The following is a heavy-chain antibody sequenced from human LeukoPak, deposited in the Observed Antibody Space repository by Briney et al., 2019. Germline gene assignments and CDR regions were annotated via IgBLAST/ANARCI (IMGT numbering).Heavy chain of an antibody. J-gene: IGHJ1*01. CDR3: ARQNYYDSSGYYRNPRYFQH. D-gene: IGHD3-22*01. CDR1: GGSFSGYY. V-gene: IGHV4-34*01. Sequence: PSETLSLTCAVYGGSFSGYYWSWIRQPPGKGLEWIGEINHSGSTNYNPSLKSRVTISVDTSKNQFYLKLSSVTAADTAVYYCARQNYYDSSGYYRNPRYFQHWGQGTLVTVSS. CDR2: INHSGST.